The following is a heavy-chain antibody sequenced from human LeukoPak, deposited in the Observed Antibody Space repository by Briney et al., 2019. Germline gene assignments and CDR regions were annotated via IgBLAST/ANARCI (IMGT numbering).Heavy chain of an antibody. V-gene: IGHV4-30-4*01. CDR3: ARVSGDYYYGMDV. CDR2: IYYSGST. D-gene: IGHD6-25*01. Sequence: PSQTLSLTCTVSGGSISSGDYYWSWIRQPPGKGLEWIGYIYYSGSTYYNPSLKSRVTISVDTSKNQFSLKLRSVTAADTAVYYCARVSGDYYYGMDVWGQGTTVTVSS. J-gene: IGHJ6*02. CDR1: GGSISSGDYY.